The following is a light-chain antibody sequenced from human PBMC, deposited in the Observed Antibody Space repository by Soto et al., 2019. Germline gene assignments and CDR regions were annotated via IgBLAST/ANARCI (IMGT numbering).Light chain of an antibody. CDR3: QQYNSYSGGTWT. CDR2: KAS. Sequence: DIQMTQSPSTLSASVGDRVTITCRASQSISSWLAWYQQKPGKAPKLLIYKASSLESGVPSRFSGSGSGTEFTLTISSLQPDDFATYYCQQYNSYSGGTWTFGQGTKVDIK. V-gene: IGKV1-5*03. CDR1: QSISSW. J-gene: IGKJ1*01.